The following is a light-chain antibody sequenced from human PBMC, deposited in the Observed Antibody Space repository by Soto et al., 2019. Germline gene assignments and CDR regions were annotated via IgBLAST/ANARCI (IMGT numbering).Light chain of an antibody. Sequence: DIQMTQSPSSLSASVGDRVTITCRASQGISNSLAWYQQKPGKVPKLLIYSASTLESGVPSRFSGSGSGTIFTLSISSLQPEDVATYYCQKYNNAQFSFGPGTKVNVK. CDR2: SAS. V-gene: IGKV1-27*01. CDR1: QGISNS. J-gene: IGKJ3*01. CDR3: QKYNNAQFS.